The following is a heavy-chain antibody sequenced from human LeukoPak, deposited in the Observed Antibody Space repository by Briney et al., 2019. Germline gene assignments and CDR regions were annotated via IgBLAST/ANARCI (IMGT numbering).Heavy chain of an antibody. J-gene: IGHJ4*02. Sequence: PSETLSLTCAVPGYSISSGYYWGWIRPPPGKGLEWIGSIYHSGSTYYNPSLKSRVTISVDTSKNQFSLKLSSVTAADTAVYYCANQQLWFDYWGQGTLVTVSS. D-gene: IGHD5-18*01. CDR2: IYHSGST. V-gene: IGHV4-38-2*01. CDR3: ANQQLWFDY. CDR1: GYSISSGYY.